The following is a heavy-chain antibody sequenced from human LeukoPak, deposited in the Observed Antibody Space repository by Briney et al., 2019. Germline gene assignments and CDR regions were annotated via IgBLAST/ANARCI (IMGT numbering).Heavy chain of an antibody. V-gene: IGHV3-21*01. Sequence: PGGSLRLTCVAAGLSFSNYDMYWVRQAPGKGLEWVSSISSSNSYIYYTDSVKGRFTISRDDARNSLDLQMNSLRPEDTAVYYCASGIYYASVHTWSPVWGQGTLVTVSS. CDR1: GLSFSNYD. D-gene: IGHD3-10*01. CDR2: ISSSNSYI. J-gene: IGHJ4*02. CDR3: ASGIYYASVHTWSPV.